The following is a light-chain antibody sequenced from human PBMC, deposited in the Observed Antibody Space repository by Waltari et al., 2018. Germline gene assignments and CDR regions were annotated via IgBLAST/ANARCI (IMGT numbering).Light chain of an antibody. Sequence: ELVITQSPVTLSVSPGESVTLSCRASQSIRNNLVWYQQKAGQPPRLLIHGASTRAPGPPARFSGSGSGTEFALTISSLQPEDFAVYYCHHYNKRPPSYTFGQGTRLEIK. CDR1: QSIRNN. CDR2: GAS. J-gene: IGKJ2*01. V-gene: IGKV3-15*01. CDR3: HHYNKRPPSYT.